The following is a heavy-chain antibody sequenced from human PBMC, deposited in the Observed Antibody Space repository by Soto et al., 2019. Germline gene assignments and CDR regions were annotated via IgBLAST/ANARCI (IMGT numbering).Heavy chain of an antibody. J-gene: IGHJ4*02. CDR2: ISWDGGST. CDR1: GFTFDDYT. Sequence: GGSLRLSCAASGFTFDDYTMHWVRQAPGKGLEWVSLISWDGGSTYYADSVKGRFTISRDNSKNSLYLQMNSLRTEDTALYYCAKDTEGRDGYLDYWGQGTLVTVSS. D-gene: IGHD2-21*01. V-gene: IGHV3-43*01. CDR3: AKDTEGRDGYLDY.